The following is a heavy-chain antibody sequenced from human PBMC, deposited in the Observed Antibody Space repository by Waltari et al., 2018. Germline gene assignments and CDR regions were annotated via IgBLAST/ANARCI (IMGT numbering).Heavy chain of an antibody. CDR3: ARDLESIAAAGTWTDY. Sequence: EVQLVESGGGLVQPGGSQRLSCAASGFPVSRTYMSWVRQAPGKGLEWVSVIYSGGSTYYADSVKGRFTISRDNSKNTLYLQMNSLRAEDTAVYYCARDLESIAAAGTWTDYWGQGTLVTVSS. J-gene: IGHJ4*02. V-gene: IGHV3-66*02. CDR1: GFPVSRTY. D-gene: IGHD6-13*01. CDR2: IYSGGST.